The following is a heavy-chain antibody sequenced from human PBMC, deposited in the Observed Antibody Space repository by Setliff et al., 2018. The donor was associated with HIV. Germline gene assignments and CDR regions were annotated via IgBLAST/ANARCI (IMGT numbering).Heavy chain of an antibody. Sequence: PGGSLRLSCAASGFSFSIYEMNWVRQAPGKGLEWLSYISSSSGTILYVDSVQGRFTISRDNAKNSLYLQMNSLRAEDTAVYYCAKDQGYRSYYIEYWGQGTLVTVSS. CDR3: AKDQGYRSYYIEY. J-gene: IGHJ4*02. D-gene: IGHD5-18*01. V-gene: IGHV3-48*03. CDR1: GFSFSIYE. CDR2: ISSSSGTI.